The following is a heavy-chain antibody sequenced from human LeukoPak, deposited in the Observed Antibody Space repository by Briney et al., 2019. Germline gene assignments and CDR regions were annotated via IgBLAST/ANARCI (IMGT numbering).Heavy chain of an antibody. CDR1: GYRFTTYW. CDR3: ARQGAGASHYDDTGLPRGAFDV. Sequence: GESLKISCKVSGYRFTTYWIAWVRQTPGKGLEFMGIIFPDDSDTRYSPSFRGQVTISVDKSINTAYLQWISLKASDTAMYYCARQGAGASHYDDTGLPRGAFDVWGQGTMLTVSS. J-gene: IGHJ3*01. CDR2: IFPDDSDT. D-gene: IGHD3-22*01. V-gene: IGHV5-51*01.